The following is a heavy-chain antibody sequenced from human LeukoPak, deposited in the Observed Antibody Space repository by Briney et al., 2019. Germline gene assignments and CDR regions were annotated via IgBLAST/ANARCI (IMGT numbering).Heavy chain of an antibody. CDR1: GYTFTVYY. CDR3: ARAEDYDFWSAWDY. Sequence: ASVRVSCKASGYTFTVYYMHWVRQTPGQGGGWMGWINPNSGGTNYAQKFQGRVTMTRDTSISTAYMELSRLRSDDTAVYYCARAEDYDFWSAWDYWGQGTLVTVSS. CDR2: INPNSGGT. J-gene: IGHJ4*02. D-gene: IGHD3-3*01. V-gene: IGHV1-2*02.